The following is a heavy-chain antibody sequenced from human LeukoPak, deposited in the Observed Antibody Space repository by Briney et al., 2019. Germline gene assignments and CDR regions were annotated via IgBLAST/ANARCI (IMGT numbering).Heavy chain of an antibody. J-gene: IGHJ4*02. Sequence: ASVKVSCKASGYTXTSYYMHGVRQAPGQRLEWMGIINPSGGSTSYAQKFQGRVTMTRDTSTSTVYMELSSLRSEDTAVYYCARGAASFPDYWGQGTLVTVSS. D-gene: IGHD2/OR15-2a*01. CDR1: GYTXTSYY. V-gene: IGHV1-46*01. CDR3: ARGAASFPDY. CDR2: INPSGGST.